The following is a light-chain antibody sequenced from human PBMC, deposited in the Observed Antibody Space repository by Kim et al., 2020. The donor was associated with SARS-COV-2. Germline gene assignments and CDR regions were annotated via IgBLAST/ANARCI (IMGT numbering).Light chain of an antibody. Sequence: LEQTGRITCQGDGIRRESASWCQHKREETPVIVLYGKNTRCTVSSHRVSGSSSGRTDSLTITGAQGEDEADYYCNYRNRSGNHLRVFGGGTQLT. V-gene: IGLV3-19*01. CDR3: NYRNRSGNHLRV. J-gene: IGLJ3*02. CDR1: GIRRES. CDR2: GKN.